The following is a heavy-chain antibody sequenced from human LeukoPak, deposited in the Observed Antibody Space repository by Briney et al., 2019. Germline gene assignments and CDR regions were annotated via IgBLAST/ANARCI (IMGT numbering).Heavy chain of an antibody. CDR1: GYSISSGYY. CDR2: IYHSGST. Sequence: KASETLSLTCTVSGYSISSGYYWGWIRQPPGKGLEGIGSIYHSGSTDYNPSLKSRVTISVDTSKDQYSLKLSSVPAEDTAVYYCARDAKYSYGSRTYFFFEYWGQRTLLTDCS. V-gene: IGHV4-38-2*02. CDR3: ARDAKYSYGSRTYFFFEY. D-gene: IGHD3-10*01. J-gene: IGHJ4*02.